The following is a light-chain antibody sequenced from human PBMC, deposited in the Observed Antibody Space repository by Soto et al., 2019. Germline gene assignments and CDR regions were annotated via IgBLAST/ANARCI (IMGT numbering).Light chain of an antibody. CDR3: TSYAGSNNPVV. Sequence: QSALIQPPSASGSPGQSVTISCTGTSSDVGSYNYVSWYQQHPDKAPKLIIYGVNERPSGVPDRFSGSKSGNTASLTVSGLQAEDEADYYCTSYAGSNNPVVFGGGTKLTVL. V-gene: IGLV2-8*01. CDR2: GVN. CDR1: SSDVGSYNY. J-gene: IGLJ3*02.